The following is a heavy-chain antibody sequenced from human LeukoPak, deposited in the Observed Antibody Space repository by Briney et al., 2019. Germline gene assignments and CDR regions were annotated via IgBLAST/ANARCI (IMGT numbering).Heavy chain of an antibody. CDR1: GYTFTGQY. Sequence: ASVKVSCKASGYTFTGQYLHWVRQAPGQGLEWMGWINPNSGGTNHAQKFQGRVTMTRDTSISTAYMELSRLTSDDTAVYYCATGSGTHSPDYWGQGTLVTVSS. CDR3: ATGSGTHSPDY. CDR2: INPNSGGT. J-gene: IGHJ4*02. V-gene: IGHV1-2*02. D-gene: IGHD3-10*01.